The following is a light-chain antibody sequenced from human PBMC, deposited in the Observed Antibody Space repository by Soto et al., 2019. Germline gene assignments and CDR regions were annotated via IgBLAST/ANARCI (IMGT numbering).Light chain of an antibody. Sequence: QSVLTQPPSASGTPGQTVTISCSGGRSNIGSNTVNWYQQLPGTAPKLLIYGNNQRPSGVPDRFSGLRSGNSASLAISGLRSEDEADYYCAIWDDSLNGFYVFGVGTKLTVL. CDR3: AIWDDSLNGFYV. CDR2: GNN. J-gene: IGLJ1*01. CDR1: RSNIGSNT. V-gene: IGLV1-44*01.